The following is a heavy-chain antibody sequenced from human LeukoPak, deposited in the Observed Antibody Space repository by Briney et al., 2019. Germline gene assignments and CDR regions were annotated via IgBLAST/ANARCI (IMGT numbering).Heavy chain of an antibody. CDR2: IYYSGST. J-gene: IGHJ4*02. CDR3: ARIVVVPPTIRAFDY. V-gene: IGHV4-30-4*01. D-gene: IGHD2-2*02. Sequence: SETLSLTCTVSGGSISSSSFYWSWIRQPPGKGLEWIGYIYYSGSTYYNPSLKSRITISVDTSKNQFSLKLSSVTAADTAVYYCARIVVVPPTIRAFDYWGQGTLVTVSS. CDR1: GGSISSSSFY.